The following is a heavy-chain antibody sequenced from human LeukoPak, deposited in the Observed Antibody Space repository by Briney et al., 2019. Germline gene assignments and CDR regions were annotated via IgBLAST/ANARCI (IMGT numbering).Heavy chain of an antibody. V-gene: IGHV4-61*02. J-gene: IGHJ3*02. CDR3: ARGEYDILTGYPSGAFDI. Sequence: PSETLSLTCTVSGGSISSGSYYWSWIRQPAGKGLEWIGRIYTSGSTNYNPSLKSRVTISVDTSKNQFSLKLSSVTAADTAVYYCARGEYDILTGYPSGAFDIWGQGTMVTVSS. CDR1: GGSISSGSYY. D-gene: IGHD3-9*01. CDR2: IYTSGST.